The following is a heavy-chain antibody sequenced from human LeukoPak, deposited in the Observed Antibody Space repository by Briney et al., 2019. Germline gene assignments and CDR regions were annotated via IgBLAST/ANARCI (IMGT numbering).Heavy chain of an antibody. CDR2: INPSGGST. CDR3: ARDMHPYYFDY. CDR1: GYTFTSYY. V-gene: IGHV1-46*01. J-gene: IGHJ4*02. D-gene: IGHD2-2*01. Sequence: ASVKVSCKASGYTFTSYYMHWVRQAPGQGLEWMGIINPSGGSTNYAQKLQGRVTMTTDTSTSTAYMELRSLRSDDTAVYYCARDMHPYYFDYWGQGTLVTVSS.